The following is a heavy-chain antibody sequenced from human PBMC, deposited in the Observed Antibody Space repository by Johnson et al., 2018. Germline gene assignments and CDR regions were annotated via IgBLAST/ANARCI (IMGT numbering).Heavy chain of an antibody. Sequence: QVQLVESGGGLVQPGGSLRLSCAGSGFTFSSHAMHWVRQAPGKGLEWVAVIWYDGSNKYYADSVKGRFTISRDNSKNTLYLQMNSLRAEDTAVYYCAKLGIGAFDGWGQGTIVTVSS. CDR3: AKLGIGAFDG. CDR1: GFTFSSHA. CDR2: IWYDGSNK. D-gene: IGHD7-27*01. V-gene: IGHV3-33*06. J-gene: IGHJ3*01.